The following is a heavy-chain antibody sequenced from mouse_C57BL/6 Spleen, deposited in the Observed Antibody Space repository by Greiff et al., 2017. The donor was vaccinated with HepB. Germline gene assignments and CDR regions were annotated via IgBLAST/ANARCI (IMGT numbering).Heavy chain of an antibody. J-gene: IGHJ2*01. CDR2: IYPGSGNT. CDR3: ARGKMYYGSRDYFDY. V-gene: IGHV1-76*01. CDR1: GYTFTDYY. D-gene: IGHD1-1*01. Sequence: QVHVKQSGAELVRPGASVKLSCKASGYTFTDYYINWVKQRPGQGLEWIARIYPGSGNTYYNEKFKGKATLTAEKSSSTAYMQLSSLTSEDSAVYFCARGKMYYGSRDYFDYWGQGTTLTVSS.